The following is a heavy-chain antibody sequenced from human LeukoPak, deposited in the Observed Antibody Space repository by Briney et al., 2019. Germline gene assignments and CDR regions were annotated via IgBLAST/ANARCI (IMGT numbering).Heavy chain of an antibody. CDR2: INHSGST. CDR3: ARDLTRSWFDP. Sequence: SETLSLTCAVYGGSFSGYYWSWIRQPPGKGLEWMGEINHSGSTNYTPSLKSRVTISVDTSKTQFSLKLSSVTAADTAVYYCARDLTRSWFDPWGQGTLVTVSS. D-gene: IGHD1/OR15-1a*01. V-gene: IGHV4-34*01. J-gene: IGHJ5*02. CDR1: GGSFSGYY.